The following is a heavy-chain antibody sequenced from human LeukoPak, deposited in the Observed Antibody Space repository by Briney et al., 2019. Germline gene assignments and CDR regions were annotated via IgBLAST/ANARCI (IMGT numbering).Heavy chain of an antibody. J-gene: IGHJ4*02. V-gene: IGHV4-61*02. CDR3: VRANTYSSGWSYYFDY. CDR1: GGSISSGSYY. CDR2: IYTSGST. Sequence: PSQTLSLTCTVSGGSISSGSYYWSWLRQPAEKGLEWIGRIYTSGSTNYNPSLKSRVTISVDTSKNQFSLKLSSVTAADTAVYYCVRANTYSSGWSYYFDYWGQGTLVTVSS. D-gene: IGHD6-19*01.